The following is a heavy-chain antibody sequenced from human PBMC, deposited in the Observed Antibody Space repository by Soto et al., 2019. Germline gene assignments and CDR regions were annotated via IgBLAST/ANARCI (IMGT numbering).Heavy chain of an antibody. CDR1: GYSFTSYW. V-gene: IGHV5-10-1*01. CDR2: IDPSDSYT. Sequence: GESLKISWKGSGYSFTSYWICWVRQMPGKGLEWMGRIDPSDSYTNYSPSFQGHVTISADKSISTAYLQWSSLKASDTAMYYCASYPSIVVVPAAPLDAFDIWGQGTMVTVSS. D-gene: IGHD2-2*01. CDR3: ASYPSIVVVPAAPLDAFDI. J-gene: IGHJ3*02.